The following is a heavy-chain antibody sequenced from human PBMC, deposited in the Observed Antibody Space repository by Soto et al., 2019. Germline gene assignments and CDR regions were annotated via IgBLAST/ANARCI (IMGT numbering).Heavy chain of an antibody. D-gene: IGHD6-25*01. CDR2: IYYSGGT. CDR3: ARGPRHLDY. J-gene: IGHJ4*02. CDR1: GGSVSSGSYY. Sequence: QVQLQESGPGLVKPSETLSLTCTVSGGSVSSGSYYWSWIRQPPGKGLEWIGYIYYSGGTNYNPSLKSRVTVSVDTSKNQFPRKLSSVTAADTAVYYCARGPRHLDYGGQGTLVTVSS. V-gene: IGHV4-61*01.